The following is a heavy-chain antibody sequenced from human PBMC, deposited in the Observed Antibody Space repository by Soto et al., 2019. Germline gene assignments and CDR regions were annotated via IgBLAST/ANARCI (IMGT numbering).Heavy chain of an antibody. Sequence: QVQLVQSGAEVKKPGSSVKVSCKASGGTFSSYTISWVRQAPGQGLEWMGRIIPILGIANYAQKFQGRVTITADKSTSTASMELSSLRSEDTAVYYCARGTMVRGVREGYYYYYMDVWGKGTTVTVSS. V-gene: IGHV1-69*02. J-gene: IGHJ6*03. CDR2: IIPILGIA. D-gene: IGHD3-10*01. CDR3: ARGTMVRGVREGYYYYYMDV. CDR1: GGTFSSYT.